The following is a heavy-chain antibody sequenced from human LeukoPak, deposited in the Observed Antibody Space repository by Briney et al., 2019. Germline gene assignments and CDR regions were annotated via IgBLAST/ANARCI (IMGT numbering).Heavy chain of an antibody. Sequence: SETLSLTCTVSGGSITTSSYYWGWIRQPPGKGLEWIGIIYYSGSTYYNPSLKGRVTISVDTSKNQFSLKLSSVTATDTAVYYCARAFRARYFDLWGRGTLVTVSS. CDR1: GGSITTSSYY. V-gene: IGHV4-39*01. CDR2: IYYSGST. J-gene: IGHJ2*01. D-gene: IGHD2/OR15-2a*01. CDR3: ARAFRARYFDL.